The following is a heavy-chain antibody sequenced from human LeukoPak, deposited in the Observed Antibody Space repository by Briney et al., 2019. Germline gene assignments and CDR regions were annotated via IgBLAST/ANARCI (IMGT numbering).Heavy chain of an antibody. CDR1: GGSFSGYY. Sequence: PSETLSLTCAVYGGSFSGYYWSWIRQPPGKGLEWIGEINHSGSTNYNPSLKSRVTISVDTSKNQFSLKLSSVTAADTAVYYCARIQLGYCSSTSCYNLPGVRSDPWGQGTLVTVSS. CDR2: INHSGST. D-gene: IGHD2-2*02. J-gene: IGHJ5*02. V-gene: IGHV4-34*01. CDR3: ARIQLGYCSSTSCYNLPGVRSDP.